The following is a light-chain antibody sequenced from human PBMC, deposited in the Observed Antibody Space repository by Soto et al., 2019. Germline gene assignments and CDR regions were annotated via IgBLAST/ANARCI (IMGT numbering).Light chain of an antibody. CDR1: QSVSSS. Sequence: IVLTQSPGTLSLSPGERATISCRASQSVSSSRLAGYRQKPGQAPRLLIYGASTRATGIPTRFSGSGSGTESTLTIGSLQSEDFALYYCQHYNNWPRTFGQGTKVDIK. J-gene: IGKJ1*01. V-gene: IGKV3-15*01. CDR3: QHYNNWPRT. CDR2: GAS.